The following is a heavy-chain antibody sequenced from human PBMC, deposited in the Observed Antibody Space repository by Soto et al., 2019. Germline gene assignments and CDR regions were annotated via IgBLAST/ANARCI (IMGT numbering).Heavy chain of an antibody. CDR3: AKRGLFDSSGYHHPHFDS. V-gene: IGHV3-11*01. CDR2: ISSSGSTI. Sequence: GGSLRLSCAASGFTFSDYYMSWIRQAPGKGLEWVSYISSSGSTIYYADSVKGRFTIARDNSNSTLFLQMNSLRAEDTAVYYCAKRGLFDSSGYHHPHFDSWGPGALVTVSS. D-gene: IGHD3-22*01. J-gene: IGHJ4*02. CDR1: GFTFSDYY.